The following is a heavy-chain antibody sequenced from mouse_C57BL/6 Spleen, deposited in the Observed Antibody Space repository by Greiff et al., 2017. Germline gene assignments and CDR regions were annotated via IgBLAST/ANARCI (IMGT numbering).Heavy chain of an antibody. CDR2: INPNYGTT. CDR3: ARSGYGYDEGYAMDY. J-gene: IGHJ4*01. V-gene: IGHV1-39*01. Sequence: VHVKQSGPELVKPGASVKISCKASGYSFTDYNMNWVKQSNGKSLEWIGVINPNYGTTSYNQKFKGKATLTVDQSSSTAYMQLNSLTSEDSAVYYCARSGYGYDEGYAMDYWGQGTSVTVSS. D-gene: IGHD2-2*01. CDR1: GYSFTDYN.